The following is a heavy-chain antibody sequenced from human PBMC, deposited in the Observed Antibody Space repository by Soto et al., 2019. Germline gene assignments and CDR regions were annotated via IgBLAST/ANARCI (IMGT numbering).Heavy chain of an antibody. J-gene: IGHJ5*02. Sequence: SETLSLTWTVSGFSISSYYGSWIRQPAGKGLEWIGRIYTSGSTNYNPSLKSRVTMSVDTSKNQFSLKLSSVTAADTAVYYCARERGYQLLVVPWFDPWGQGTLVTVSS. V-gene: IGHV4-4*07. CDR2: IYTSGST. CDR3: ARERGYQLLVVPWFDP. D-gene: IGHD2-2*01. CDR1: GFSISSYY.